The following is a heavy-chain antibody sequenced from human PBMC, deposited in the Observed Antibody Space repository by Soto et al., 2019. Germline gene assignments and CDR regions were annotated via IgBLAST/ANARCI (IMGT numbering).Heavy chain of an antibody. Sequence: GGSLRLSCAASGFTFSSYSMNWVRQAPGKGLEWVSSISSSSSYIYYADSVKGRFTISRDNAKNSLYLQMNSLRAEDTAVYYCARDGAYSSSWYEYYFDYWGQGTLVTVSS. J-gene: IGHJ4*02. CDR3: ARDGAYSSSWYEYYFDY. CDR1: GFTFSSYS. CDR2: ISSSSSYI. D-gene: IGHD6-13*01. V-gene: IGHV3-21*01.